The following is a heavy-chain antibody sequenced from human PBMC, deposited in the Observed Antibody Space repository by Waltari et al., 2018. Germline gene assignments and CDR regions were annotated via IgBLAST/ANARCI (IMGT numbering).Heavy chain of an antibody. Sequence: QVQLVQSGAEVKKPGASVKVSCKASGYTFTSYDINWVRQATGQGLEWMGWMNPKSGNTGYAQKFKGRVTMTRNTSISTAYMELSSLRSEDTAVYYCARGRGCSSTSCYLFDYWGQGTLVTVSS. D-gene: IGHD2-2*01. J-gene: IGHJ4*02. V-gene: IGHV1-8*01. CDR1: GYTFTSYD. CDR3: ARGRGCSSTSCYLFDY. CDR2: MNPKSGNT.